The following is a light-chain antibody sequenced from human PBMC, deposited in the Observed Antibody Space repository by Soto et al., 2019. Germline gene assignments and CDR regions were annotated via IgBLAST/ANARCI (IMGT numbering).Light chain of an antibody. CDR3: QQRSNRRT. J-gene: IGKJ1*01. V-gene: IGKV3-11*01. Sequence: EIVLTQSPATLSLSPGERATLSCRASQSVSSYLAWYQQKPGKAPRLLIYDASNRATGIPARFSGSGSGTDFTLTISSLEPEDFAVYYCQQRSNRRTFGQGTKVEIK. CDR2: DAS. CDR1: QSVSSY.